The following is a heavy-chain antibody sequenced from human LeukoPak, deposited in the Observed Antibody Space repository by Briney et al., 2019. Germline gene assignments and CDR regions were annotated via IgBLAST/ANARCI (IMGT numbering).Heavy chain of an antibody. V-gene: IGHV3-23*01. CDR3: ARPRTMTSAGGYYYMDV. J-gene: IGHJ6*03. CDR2: IFGSGGST. D-gene: IGHD3-16*01. Sequence: GGSLRLSCAASGFTFSSYAMYWVRQAPGKGLEWVSGIFGSGGSTHYADSVKGRFTISRDNSKNTLHLQMNSLRAEDTAVYYCARPRTMTSAGGYYYMDVWGKGTTVTVSS. CDR1: GFTFSSYA.